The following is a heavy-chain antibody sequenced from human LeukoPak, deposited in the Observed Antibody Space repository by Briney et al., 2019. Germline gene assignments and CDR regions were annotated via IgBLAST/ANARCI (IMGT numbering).Heavy chain of an antibody. D-gene: IGHD2-21*02. CDR1: GFTFSNAW. CDR2: IYSGGST. CDR3: AKGCGADWYPSDY. Sequence: GGSLRLSCAASGFTFSNAWMSWVRQAPGKGLEWVSVIYSGGSTYYADSVKGRFTISRDNSKNTLYLQMNSLRADDTAVYYCAKGCGADWYPSDYWGQGTLVTVSS. J-gene: IGHJ4*02. V-gene: IGHV3-53*01.